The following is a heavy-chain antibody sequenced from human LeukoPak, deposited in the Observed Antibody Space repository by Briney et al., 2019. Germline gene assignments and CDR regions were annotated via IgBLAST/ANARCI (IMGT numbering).Heavy chain of an antibody. D-gene: IGHD1-1*01. V-gene: IGHV4-31*03. CDR3: ARDLYNWNDASDY. Sequence: KPSETLSLTCIVSGGSISSGTYYWGWIRQHPGKGLEWIGYIYYSGSTYYNPSLKSRVTISVDTSKNQFSLKLSSVTAADTAVYYCARDLYNWNDASDYWGQGTLVTVSS. CDR1: GGSISSGTYY. J-gene: IGHJ4*02. CDR2: IYYSGST.